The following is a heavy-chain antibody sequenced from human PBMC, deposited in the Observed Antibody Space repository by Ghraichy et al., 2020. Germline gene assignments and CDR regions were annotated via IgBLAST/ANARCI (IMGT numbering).Heavy chain of an antibody. Sequence: SETLSLTCAVYGGSFSGYYWSWIRQPPGKGLEWIGEINHSGSTNYNPSLKSRVTISVDTSKNQFSLKLSSVTAADTAVYYCARGVRYYDFWSGYYMDVWGKGTTVTVSS. CDR2: INHSGST. V-gene: IGHV4-34*01. CDR1: GGSFSGYY. CDR3: ARGVRYYDFWSGYYMDV. D-gene: IGHD3-3*01. J-gene: IGHJ6*04.